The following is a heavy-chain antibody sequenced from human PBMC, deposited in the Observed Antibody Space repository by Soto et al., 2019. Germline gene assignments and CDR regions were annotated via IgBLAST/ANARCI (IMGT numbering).Heavy chain of an antibody. J-gene: IGHJ4*02. Sequence: SLRLFCAASGFTFSSYSMHRVRQPPGKGLEWVAVISYDGSNKYYTDSVKGRFTISRDNSKNTLYLQMNSLRLEDTAVFYCARDPAVAGTSFDYWGQGALVTVSS. V-gene: IGHV3-30*10. D-gene: IGHD6-19*01. CDR2: ISYDGSNK. CDR1: GFTFSSYS. CDR3: ARDPAVAGTSFDY.